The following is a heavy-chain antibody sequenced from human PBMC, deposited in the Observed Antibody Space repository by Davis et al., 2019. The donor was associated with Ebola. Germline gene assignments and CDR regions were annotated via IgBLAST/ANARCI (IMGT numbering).Heavy chain of an antibody. J-gene: IGHJ4*02. CDR2: IYYSGST. V-gene: IGHV4-59*08. D-gene: IGHD6-19*01. CDR1: GGSFTDYF. Sequence: MPGGSLRLSCAVYGGSFTDYFWSWIRQPPGKGLEWIGYIYYSGSTNYNPSLKSRVTISVDTSKNQFSLKLSSVTAADTAVYYCARQHTSGHMMLFDYWGQGTLVTVSS. CDR3: ARQHTSGHMMLFDY.